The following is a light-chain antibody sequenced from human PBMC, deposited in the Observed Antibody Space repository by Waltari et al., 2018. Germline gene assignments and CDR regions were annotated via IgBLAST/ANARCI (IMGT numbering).Light chain of an antibody. CDR1: QSLVHSDGNTY. J-gene: IGKJ2*01. V-gene: IGKV2-30*02. Sequence: DVVXTQSPLSXPVTLGXXXSISCRSSQSLVHSDGNTYLNWFQQRPGQSPRRLIYKVSNRDSXFPDRXSGSGSGTDFTXXXSRVXAEXVGVYYXXXXTHWPYTFXQXTKXEXK. CDR3: XXXTHWPYT. CDR2: KVS.